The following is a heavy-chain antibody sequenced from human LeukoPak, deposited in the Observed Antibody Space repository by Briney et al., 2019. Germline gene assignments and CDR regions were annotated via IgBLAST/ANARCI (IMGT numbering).Heavy chain of an antibody. J-gene: IGHJ4*02. Sequence: PSETLSLTCTVSGGSISSYYWSWIRQPAGKGLEWIGRIYTSGSTSYNPSLKSRVTMSIDTSKNQFSLKLSSVTAADTAVYYCARVSLVRGAPDYYFDYWGQGTLVTVSS. CDR2: IYTSGST. D-gene: IGHD3-10*01. CDR1: GGSISSYY. CDR3: ARVSLVRGAPDYYFDY. V-gene: IGHV4-4*07.